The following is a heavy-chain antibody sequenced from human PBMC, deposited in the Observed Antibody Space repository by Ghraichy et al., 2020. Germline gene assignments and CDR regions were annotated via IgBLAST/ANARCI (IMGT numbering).Heavy chain of an antibody. Sequence: GGSLRLSCAASGFIFTNYYMSWVRQAPGKGLEWISYLDSSGRTIYSADSVTGRFTTSRDNAQKSLYQQMNSLRTEDTALYYCARGLRDDGEKAVYFDYWGQGTLVTVSS. D-gene: IGHD4-17*01. J-gene: IGHJ4*02. CDR3: ARGLRDDGEKAVYFDY. CDR1: GFIFTNYY. V-gene: IGHV3-11*01. CDR2: LDSSGRTI.